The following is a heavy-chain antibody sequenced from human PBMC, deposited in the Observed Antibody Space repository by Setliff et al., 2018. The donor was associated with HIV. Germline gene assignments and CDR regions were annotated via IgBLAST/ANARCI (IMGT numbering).Heavy chain of an antibody. CDR3: ARVSHYYGAGRHDLGW. V-gene: IGHV1-8*02. Sequence: RASVKVSCKASGYTFTNYDINWVRQATGQGLEWMGWMNPNSGNTGYAQNFQGRITMTTNTSISTAYMELSSLRSDDTAVYYCARVSHYYGAGRHDLGWWGQGTLVTVSS. CDR1: GYTFTNYD. J-gene: IGHJ4*02. CDR2: MNPNSGNT. D-gene: IGHD3-10*01.